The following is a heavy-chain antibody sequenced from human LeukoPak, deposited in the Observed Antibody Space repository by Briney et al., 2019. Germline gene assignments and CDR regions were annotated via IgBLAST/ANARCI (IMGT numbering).Heavy chain of an antibody. V-gene: IGHV1-2*02. D-gene: IGHD5-18*01. Sequence: ASVKVSCKASGYTFTDYYMHWVRQAPGQGLQWMGWINPNSGGTNYAQKFQGRVTMTRDTSISTAYMELSRLRSDDTAVYYCARLDAATTKDAFDIWGQGTMVTVSS. CDR2: INPNSGGT. CDR3: ARLDAATTKDAFDI. CDR1: GYTFTDYY. J-gene: IGHJ3*02.